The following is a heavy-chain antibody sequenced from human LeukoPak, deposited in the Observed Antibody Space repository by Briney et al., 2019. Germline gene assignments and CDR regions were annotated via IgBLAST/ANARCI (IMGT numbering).Heavy chain of an antibody. CDR3: ARVYGSGSPPDY. CDR2: IYYSGST. D-gene: IGHD3-10*01. Sequence: PSETLSLTCTVSGGSISSYYWSWIRQPPGKGLEWIGYIYYSGSTNYNPSLKSRVTISVDTSKNQFSLKLCSVTAADTAVYYCARVYGSGSPPDYWGQGTLVTVSS. V-gene: IGHV4-59*01. CDR1: GGSISSYY. J-gene: IGHJ4*02.